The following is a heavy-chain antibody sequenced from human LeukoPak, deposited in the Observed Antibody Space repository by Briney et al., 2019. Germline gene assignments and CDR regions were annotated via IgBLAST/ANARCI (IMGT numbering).Heavy chain of an antibody. V-gene: IGHV4-59*01. CDR2: FYYSGTT. CDR3: ASASGGYYQYYMDV. D-gene: IGHD2-15*01. CDR1: GDSISRYY. Sequence: PSETLSLTCTVSGDSISRYYWTWIRQPPGRGLEYIGYFYYSGTTNYNPSLKSRVTISVDTSKNQLSLKLRSVTAADTAVYYCASASGGYYQYYMDVWGKGTTVTVAS. J-gene: IGHJ6*03.